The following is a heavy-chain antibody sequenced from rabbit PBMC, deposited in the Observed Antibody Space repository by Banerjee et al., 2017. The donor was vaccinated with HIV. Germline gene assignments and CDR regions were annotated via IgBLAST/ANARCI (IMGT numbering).Heavy chain of an antibody. J-gene: IGHJ3*01. CDR1: GIDFSNYVY. D-gene: IGHD2-1*01. V-gene: IGHV1S45*01. Sequence: QQQLEESGGGLVKPGGTLTLTCKASGIDFSNYVYICWVRQAPGKGLELIACIYTNSGNTVYASWAKGRFTISRTSSTTVTLQMTSLTAADTATYFCAREESDGGGHLKLWGQGTLVTVS. CDR3: AREESDGGGHLKL. CDR2: IYTNSGNT.